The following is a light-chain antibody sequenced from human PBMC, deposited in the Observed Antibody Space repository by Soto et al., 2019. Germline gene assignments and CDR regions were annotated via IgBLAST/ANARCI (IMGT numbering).Light chain of an antibody. CDR2: RNS. Sequence: QSVLTQSPSASGTPGQRVTISCSGSASTIGRNYVYWYQQLPGTAPNLLIYRNSQRPSGVPDRFSGSKSGTSASLAISGLRSEDEADYYCAAWDDNLCGRYVFGAGTKVTVL. CDR3: AAWDDNLCGRYV. J-gene: IGLJ1*01. CDR1: ASTIGRNY. V-gene: IGLV1-47*01.